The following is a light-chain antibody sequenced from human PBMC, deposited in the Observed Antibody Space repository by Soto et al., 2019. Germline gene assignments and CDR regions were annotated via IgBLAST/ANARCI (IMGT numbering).Light chain of an antibody. J-gene: IGLJ2*01. CDR3: SSYTTSSTPVV. CDR2: DVS. Sequence: QSALTQPASVSGSPGQSITISCTGTSSDVGSYNYVSWYQQYPGKAPKLMIYDVSNRPSGVSYRFSGSKSGNTASLTISGLQAEDEADYYCSSYTTSSTPVVFSGGTKLTVL. CDR1: SSDVGSYNY. V-gene: IGLV2-14*01.